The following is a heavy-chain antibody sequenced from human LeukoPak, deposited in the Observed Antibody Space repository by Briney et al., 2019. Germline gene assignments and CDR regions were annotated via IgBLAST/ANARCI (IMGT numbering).Heavy chain of an antibody. Sequence: PGGSLRLSCAASGFTFSSYGMHWVRQAPGKGLEWVAFIRYDGSNKYYADSVKGRFTISRDNSKNTLYLQMNSLRAEDTAVYYCAKDFRGYCSSTSCPFDYWGQGTLVTVSS. V-gene: IGHV3-30*02. CDR3: AKDFRGYCSSTSCPFDY. CDR1: GFTFSSYG. CDR2: IRYDGSNK. J-gene: IGHJ4*02. D-gene: IGHD2-2*01.